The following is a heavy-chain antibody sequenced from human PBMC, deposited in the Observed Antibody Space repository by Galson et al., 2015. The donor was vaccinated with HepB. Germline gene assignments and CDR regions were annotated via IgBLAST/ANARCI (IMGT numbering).Heavy chain of an antibody. J-gene: IGHJ4*02. D-gene: IGHD3-3*01. V-gene: IGHV1-18*01. CDR2: ISAYNGNT. Sequence: SVKVSCKASGYTFISYGITWVRQAPGQGLEWMGWISAYNGNTNVAQKVQDRVTVTTDTSTSPAYMGLRGLRSDDTAVYYCARGTDYDFWSGFYHFDYWGQGTLVTVSA. CDR1: GYTFISYG. CDR3: ARGTDYDFWSGFYHFDY.